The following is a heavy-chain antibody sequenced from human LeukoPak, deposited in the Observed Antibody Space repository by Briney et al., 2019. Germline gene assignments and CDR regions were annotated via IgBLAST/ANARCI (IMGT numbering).Heavy chain of an antibody. D-gene: IGHD5-18*01. CDR2: VHHSGST. CDR3: ARQIGYSYGYFDY. Sequence: PSETLSLTCTVSGYSISSGYYWGWIQQPPGKGLEWIGTVHHSGSTNYNPSLKSRVTIAVDTSKNQFSLKLSSVTAADTAVYFCARQIGYSYGYFDYWGQGTLVTVSS. J-gene: IGHJ4*02. CDR1: GYSISSGYY. V-gene: IGHV4-38-2*02.